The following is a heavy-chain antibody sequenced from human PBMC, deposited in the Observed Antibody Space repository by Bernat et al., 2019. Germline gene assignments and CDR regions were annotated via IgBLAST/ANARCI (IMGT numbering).Heavy chain of an antibody. V-gene: IGHV1-3*01. D-gene: IGHD3-16*01. CDR2: INAGNGNT. J-gene: IGHJ4*02. CDR3: ARVRRNNMITFGGVSGGGLDY. CDR1: GYTFTSYA. Sequence: QVQLVQSGAEVKKPGASVKVSCKASGYTFTSYAMHWVRQAPGQRLEWMGWINAGNGNTKYSQKFQGRVTITRDTSASTAYMELSSLRSEDTAVYYCARVRRNNMITFGGVSGGGLDYWGQGTLVTVSS.